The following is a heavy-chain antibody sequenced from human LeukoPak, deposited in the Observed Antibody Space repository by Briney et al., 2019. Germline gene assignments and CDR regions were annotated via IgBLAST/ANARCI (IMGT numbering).Heavy chain of an antibody. V-gene: IGHV2-5*02. CDR2: IYWDGDD. J-gene: IGHJ4*02. CDR1: GFSRQTPFEG. CDR3: AHTLNFYNSVGYPSFDY. Sequence: SGPALINPSPTLTLSCSFSGFSRQTPFEGVAWIRQPPGKGPEWLTHIYWDGDDRYSPSLRGRVSLTKDTSKNQVIFTMTNVDPLDTATYYCAHTLNFYNSVGYPSFDYWGQGTPVAVSS. D-gene: IGHD3-22*01.